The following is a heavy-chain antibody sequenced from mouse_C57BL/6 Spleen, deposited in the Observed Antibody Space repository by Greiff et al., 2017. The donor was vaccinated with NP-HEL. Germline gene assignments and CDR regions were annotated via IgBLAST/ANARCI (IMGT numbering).Heavy chain of an antibody. CDR3: TGTYYSNYDAMDY. D-gene: IGHD2-5*01. CDR1: GFTFSSYA. Sequence: EVKVVESGEGLVKPGGSLKLSCAASGFTFSSYAMSWVRQTPEKRLEWVAYISSGGDYIYYADTVKGRFTISRDNARNTLYLQMSSLKSEDTAMYYCTGTYYSNYDAMDYWGQGTSVTVSS. CDR2: ISSGGDYI. J-gene: IGHJ4*01. V-gene: IGHV5-9-1*02.